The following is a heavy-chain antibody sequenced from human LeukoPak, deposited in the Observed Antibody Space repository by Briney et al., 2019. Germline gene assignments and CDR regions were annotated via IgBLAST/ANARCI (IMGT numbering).Heavy chain of an antibody. V-gene: IGHV3-23*01. D-gene: IGHD3-16*01. CDR1: GFTFSSYA. Sequence: GGSLRLSCAASGFTFSSYAMSWVRQAPGKGLEWVSAISGSGGSTYYADSVKGRFTISRDNSKDTLYLQMNGLRAEDTAVYYCANGGISPRYYMDVWGKGTTVTVSS. CDR3: ANGGISPRYYMDV. J-gene: IGHJ6*03. CDR2: ISGSGGST.